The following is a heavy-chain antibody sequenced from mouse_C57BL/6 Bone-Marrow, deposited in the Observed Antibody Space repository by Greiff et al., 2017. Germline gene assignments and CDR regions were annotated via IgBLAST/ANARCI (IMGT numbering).Heavy chain of an antibody. CDR3: GRLSDR. Sequence: QVQLQQPGAELVMPGASVKLSCKASGYTFTSYWMHWVKQRPGQGLEWIGEIDPSDSSTNYNQKFKGKSTLTVDKSSSTAYMQLSSLTSEDSAVYYCGRLSDRWGQGTTLTVSS. CDR1: GYTFTSYW. D-gene: IGHD3-2*02. J-gene: IGHJ2*01. V-gene: IGHV1-69*01. CDR2: IDPSDSST.